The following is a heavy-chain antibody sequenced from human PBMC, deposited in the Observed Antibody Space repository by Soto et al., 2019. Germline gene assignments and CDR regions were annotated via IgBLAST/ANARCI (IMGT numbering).Heavy chain of an antibody. CDR1: GCTFSSYA. D-gene: IGHD2-2*01. CDR2: ISGSGGST. V-gene: IGHV3-23*01. Sequence: GGCLRRSGAASGCTFSSYARSWVRQAPGKGLEWVSGISGSGGSTYYADSVKGRLTISRDNSKNTLYLQMNSLRAEDTAVYYCANDRSICSSSSCYELYFDYWRKGSMLTVSS. CDR3: ANDRSICSSSSCYELYFDY. J-gene: IGHJ4*02.